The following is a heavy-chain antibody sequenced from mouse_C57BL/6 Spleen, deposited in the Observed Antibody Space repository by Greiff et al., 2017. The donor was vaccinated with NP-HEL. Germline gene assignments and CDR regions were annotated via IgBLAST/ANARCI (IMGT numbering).Heavy chain of an antibody. V-gene: IGHV6-6*01. CDR3: TPWYGNFYAMDY. CDR2: IRNKANNHAT. J-gene: IGHJ4*01. D-gene: IGHD2-10*02. Sequence: EVQLVESGGGLVQPGGSMKLSCAASGFTFSDAWMDWVRQSPEKGLEWVAEIRNKANNHATYYAESVKGRFTISRDDSKSSVYLQMNSLRAEDTGIYYCTPWYGNFYAMDYWGQGTSVTVSS. CDR1: GFTFSDAW.